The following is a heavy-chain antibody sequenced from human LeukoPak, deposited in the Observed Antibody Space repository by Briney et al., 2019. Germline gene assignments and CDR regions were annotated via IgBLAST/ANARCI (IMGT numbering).Heavy chain of an antibody. CDR1: GGSISSGGYY. D-gene: IGHD3-9*01. CDR3: ARGFTTFQWLDL. Sequence: PSETLSLTCTVSGGSISSGGYYWSWIRQHPGKGLEWIGYIYYRGTTNYNPSLKSRVTMSIDTSKNQFSLKLSSVTAADTAAYYCARGFTTFQWLDLWGRGTLVTVSS. CDR2: IYYRGTT. J-gene: IGHJ2*01. V-gene: IGHV4-61*08.